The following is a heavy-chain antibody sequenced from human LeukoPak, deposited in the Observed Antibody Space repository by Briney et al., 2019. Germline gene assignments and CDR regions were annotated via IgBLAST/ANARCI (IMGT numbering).Heavy chain of an antibody. CDR1: GGSISSYY. CDR2: IYYSGST. CDR3: ARGIGIRYDSSGYWGY. J-gene: IGHJ4*02. Sequence: PSETLSLTCTVSGGSISSYYWSWIRQPPGKGLEWIGYIYYSGSTNYNPSLKSRVTISVDTSKNQFSLKLSSVTAADTAVYYCARGIGIRYDSSGYWGYWGQGTLVTVSS. V-gene: IGHV4-59*12. D-gene: IGHD3-22*01.